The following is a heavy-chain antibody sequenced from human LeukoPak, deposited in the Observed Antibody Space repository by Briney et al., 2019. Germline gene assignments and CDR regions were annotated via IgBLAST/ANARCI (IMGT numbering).Heavy chain of an antibody. CDR1: GFIFSSYG. CDR3: AKAGDSAYYHDKSGYYY. D-gene: IGHD3-22*01. Sequence: GGSLRLSCAASGFIFSSYGMSWVRLAPGKGLEWVSSISDSGDTTFYADFLKGRFTVSRDNSKNTLYLQMNSLTADDAAVYYCAKAGDSAYYHDKSGYYYWGQGTLVTVSS. J-gene: IGHJ4*02. CDR2: ISDSGDTT. V-gene: IGHV3-23*01.